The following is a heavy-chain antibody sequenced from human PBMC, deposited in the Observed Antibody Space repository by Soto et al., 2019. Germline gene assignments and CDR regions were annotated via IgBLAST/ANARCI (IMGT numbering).Heavy chain of an antibody. V-gene: IGHV1-2*04. Sequence: GASVKVSCKASGYTFIYYYIHWVRQAPGQGLEWMGWINPNSGATDSTQKFQDWVTMTRDTSISTVYMELSRLRSDDTAVYYCARSDMTTLPNFAYWGQGTLVTVSS. CDR1: GYTFIYYY. CDR3: ARSDMTTLPNFAY. CDR2: INPNSGAT. J-gene: IGHJ4*02. D-gene: IGHD4-4*01.